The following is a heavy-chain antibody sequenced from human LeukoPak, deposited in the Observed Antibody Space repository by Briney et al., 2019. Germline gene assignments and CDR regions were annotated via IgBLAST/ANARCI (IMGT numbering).Heavy chain of an antibody. V-gene: IGHV4-59*01. CDR3: ARDQISRFDP. J-gene: IGHJ5*02. CDR1: GGSISSYY. CDR2: IYYSGST. Sequence: SETLSLTCTVSGGSISSYYWSWIRQPPGKGLEWIGYIYYSGSTNYNPSLKSQVTISVDTSKNQFSLKLSSVTAADTAVYYCARDQISRFDPWGQGTLVTVSS.